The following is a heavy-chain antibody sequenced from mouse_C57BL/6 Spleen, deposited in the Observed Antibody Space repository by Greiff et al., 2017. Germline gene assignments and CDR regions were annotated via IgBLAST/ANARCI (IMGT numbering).Heavy chain of an antibody. J-gene: IGHJ4*01. CDR2: INPYNGGT. CDR1: GYTFTDYY. Sequence: EVQLQQSGPVLVKPGASVKMSCKASGYTFTDYYMNWVKQSHGKSLEWIGVINPYNGGTSYNQKFKGKATLTVDKSSSTAYMELNSLTSEDSAVYYCARDYDYDRPMDYWGQGTSVTVSS. V-gene: IGHV1-19*01. CDR3: ARDYDYDRPMDY. D-gene: IGHD2-4*01.